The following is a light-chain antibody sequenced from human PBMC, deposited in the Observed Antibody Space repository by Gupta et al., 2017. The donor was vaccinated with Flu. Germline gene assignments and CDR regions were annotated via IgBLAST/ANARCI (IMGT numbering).Light chain of an antibody. CDR3: AGWDDGLNGWV. V-gene: IGLV1-44*01. CDR1: GSNIGRNT. Sequence: QSVLTQPPSASATPGQRVTISCSGSGSNIGRNTVNWYQQLPGKAPKLLIHTNNQRPSGVPDRFSASKSGSSASLVISGLQSEDEADYYCAGWDDGLNGWVFGGGTKLTVL. CDR2: TNN. J-gene: IGLJ3*02.